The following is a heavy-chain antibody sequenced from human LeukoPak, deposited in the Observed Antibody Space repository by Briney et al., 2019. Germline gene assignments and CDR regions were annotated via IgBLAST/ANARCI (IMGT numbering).Heavy chain of an antibody. CDR3: ARDSSGWYSNFDY. CDR2: IYYTGNT. V-gene: IGHV4-31*02. Sequence: SETLSLTCSVSGGSISSGGYYWSWFRQHPRKGLEWIGYIYYTGNTFYNPSLKSRVTISVDTSENQISLKLNSVTAADTAVYYCARDSSGWYSNFDYWGQGTLVTVSS. J-gene: IGHJ4*02. CDR1: GGSISSGGYY. D-gene: IGHD6-19*01.